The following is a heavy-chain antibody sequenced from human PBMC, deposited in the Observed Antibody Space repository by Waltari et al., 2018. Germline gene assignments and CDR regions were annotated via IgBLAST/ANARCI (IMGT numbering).Heavy chain of an antibody. V-gene: IGHV4-30-4*08. CDR3: ASLTTTVTLSGLDY. CDR1: GGSISSGDYY. D-gene: IGHD4-4*01. CDR2: IYSSGST. J-gene: IGHJ4*02. Sequence: QVQLQESGPGLVKPSQTLSLTCTVSGGSISSGDYYWSWIRQPPGKGMEWIGYIYSSGSTYYNPSLKSRVTISVDTSKNQFSLKLSSVTAADTAVYYCASLTTTVTLSGLDYWGQGTLVTVSS.